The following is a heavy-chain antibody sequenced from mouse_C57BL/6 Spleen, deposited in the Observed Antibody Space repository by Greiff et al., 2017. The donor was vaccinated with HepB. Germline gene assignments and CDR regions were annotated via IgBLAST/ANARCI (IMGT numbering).Heavy chain of an antibody. D-gene: IGHD2-2*01. CDR1: GFTFSDYG. J-gene: IGHJ1*03. CDR3: ARNGYHGYFDV. V-gene: IGHV5-17*01. Sequence: DVKLVESGGGLVKPGGSLKLSCAASGFTFSDYGMHWVRQAPEKGLEWVAYISSGSSTIYYADTVKGRFTISRDNAKNTLFLQMTSLRSEDTAMYYCARNGYHGYFDVWGTGTTVTVSS. CDR2: ISSGSSTI.